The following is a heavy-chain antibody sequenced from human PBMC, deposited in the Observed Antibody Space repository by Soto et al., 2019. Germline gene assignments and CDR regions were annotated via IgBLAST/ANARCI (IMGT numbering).Heavy chain of an antibody. CDR2: ISWDGGST. CDR1: GFTFDDYT. J-gene: IGHJ6*02. Sequence: GSLRLSCAASGFTFDDYTMHWVRQAPGKGLEWVSLISWDGGSTYYADSVKGRFTVSRDNSKNSLYLQMNSLRTEDTALYYCAKEMYSSSFYYYYYGMDVWGQGTTVTVSS. D-gene: IGHD6-6*01. CDR3: AKEMYSSSFYYYYYGMDV. V-gene: IGHV3-43*01.